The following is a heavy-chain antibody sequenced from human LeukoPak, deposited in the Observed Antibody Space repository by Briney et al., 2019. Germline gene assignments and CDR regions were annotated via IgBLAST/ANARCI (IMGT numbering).Heavy chain of an antibody. CDR2: ISHDGSNK. Sequence: GGSLRLSCAASGFTFSSYDMHWVRQAPGKGLEWVAVISHDGSNKYYADSVKGRFTISRDNSKNTMYLQMNSLRVEDTAVYYCAKVNYYDSSGYYDYWGQGTLVTVSS. CDR1: GFTFSSYD. V-gene: IGHV3-30*18. D-gene: IGHD3-22*01. J-gene: IGHJ4*02. CDR3: AKVNYYDSSGYYDY.